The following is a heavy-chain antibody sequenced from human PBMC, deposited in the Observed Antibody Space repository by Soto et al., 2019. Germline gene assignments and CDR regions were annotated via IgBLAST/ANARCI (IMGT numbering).Heavy chain of an antibody. D-gene: IGHD2-15*01. CDR3: ARVLGYCSGGSCYPFDY. J-gene: IGHJ4*02. V-gene: IGHV3-7*05. CDR2: LKQDGGET. CDR1: GFSLSSYS. Sequence: GGSLGLSCAASGFSLSSYSMSWVRQAPGKGLEWVANLKQDGGETYHVDSVKGRFTISRDNAKNSLYLQMNSLRAEDTAVYYCARVLGYCSGGSCYPFDYWGQGTLVTVSS.